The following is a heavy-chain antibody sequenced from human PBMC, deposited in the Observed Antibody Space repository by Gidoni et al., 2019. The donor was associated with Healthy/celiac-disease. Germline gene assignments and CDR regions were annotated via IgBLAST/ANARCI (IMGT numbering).Heavy chain of an antibody. Sequence: EVQLVESGGGLVQPGGSLRLSCAASGFPFSSYELNWVRQAPGKGLEWVSYISSSGSTIYYADSVKGRFTISRDNAKNSLYLQMNSLRAEDTAVYYCARFVDSGSYYSFDYWGQGTLVTVSS. J-gene: IGHJ4*02. D-gene: IGHD1-26*01. CDR1: GFPFSSYE. CDR2: ISSSGSTI. V-gene: IGHV3-48*03. CDR3: ARFVDSGSYYSFDY.